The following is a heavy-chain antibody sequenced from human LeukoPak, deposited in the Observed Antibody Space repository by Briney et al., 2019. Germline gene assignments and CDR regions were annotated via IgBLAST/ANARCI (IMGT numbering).Heavy chain of an antibody. CDR3: ARVPANYYGMDV. CDR1: GYTFTSYD. V-gene: IGHV1-8*01. J-gene: IGHJ6*02. Sequence: ASVKVSCKASGYTFTSYDINWVRQATGQGLEWMGWMNPNSGNTGYAQKFQGRVTMTRNTSINTAYMELSSLRSEDTAVYYCARVPANYYGMDVWGQGTTVTVSS. CDR2: MNPNSGNT.